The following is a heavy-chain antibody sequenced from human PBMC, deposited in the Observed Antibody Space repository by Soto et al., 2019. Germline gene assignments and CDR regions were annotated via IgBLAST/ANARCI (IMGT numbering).Heavy chain of an antibody. J-gene: IGHJ4*02. CDR2: IKSKSDGETA. CDR3: TTIVLVPFDH. D-gene: IGHD3-22*01. Sequence: GGSLRLSCRTSGFTFTNAWMNWVRLTAGNGLEWVGRIKSKSDGETAEYAAPVKGRFIISRDDSTDTLYLEMNNLTSEDSAVYYCTTIVLVPFDHWGKGXLFTVYS. V-gene: IGHV3-15*01. CDR1: GFTFTNAW.